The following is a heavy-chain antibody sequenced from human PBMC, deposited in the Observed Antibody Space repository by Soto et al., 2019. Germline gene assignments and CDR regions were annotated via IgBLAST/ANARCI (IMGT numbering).Heavy chain of an antibody. Sequence: ASVKVSCKASGYTFTSYYMHWVLQAPGQGLEWMGIINPSGGSTSYAQKFQGRVTMTRDTSTSTVYMELSSLRSEDTAVYYCASLELPWYSSSWYGYGMDVWGQGTTVTVSS. V-gene: IGHV1-46*01. J-gene: IGHJ6*02. CDR3: ASLELPWYSSSWYGYGMDV. CDR1: GYTFTSYY. CDR2: INPSGGST. D-gene: IGHD6-13*01.